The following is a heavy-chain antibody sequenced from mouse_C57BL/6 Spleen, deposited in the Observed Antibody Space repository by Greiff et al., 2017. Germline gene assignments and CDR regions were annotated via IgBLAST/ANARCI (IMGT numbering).Heavy chain of an antibody. CDR1: GYTFTSYW. J-gene: IGHJ1*03. D-gene: IGHD1-1*01. CDR2: IYPGNSDT. V-gene: IGHV1-5*01. CDR3: TRDYGSRTGYFDV. Sequence: VQLQQSGTVLARPGASVKMSCKTSGYTFTSYWMHWVKQRPGQGLEWIGAIYPGNSDTSYNQKFKGKAKLTAVTSASTAYMGLSSLTNEDSAVYYCTRDYGSRTGYFDVWGTGTTVTVSS.